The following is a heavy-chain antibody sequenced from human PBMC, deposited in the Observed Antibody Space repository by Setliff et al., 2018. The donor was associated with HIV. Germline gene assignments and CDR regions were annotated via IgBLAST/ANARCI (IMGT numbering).Heavy chain of an antibody. CDR2: INPSGGST. CDR3: ARDFPYYDSSGYYTHFDY. J-gene: IGHJ4*02. D-gene: IGHD3-22*01. CDR1: GYTFTSYY. Sequence: ASVKVSCKASGYTFTSYYMHWVRQAPGQGLEWMGIINPSGGSTSYAQKFQGRVTMTRDTSTSTVYMELSSLRSEDTAVYYCARDFPYYDSSGYYTHFDYWGQGTLVTVSS. V-gene: IGHV1-46*01.